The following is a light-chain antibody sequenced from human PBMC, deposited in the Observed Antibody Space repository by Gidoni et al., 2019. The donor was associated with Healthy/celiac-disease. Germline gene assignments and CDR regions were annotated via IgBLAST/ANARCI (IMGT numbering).Light chain of an antibody. CDR1: QSISSY. V-gene: IGKV1-39*01. Sequence: IQMTQSPSSLSASVGDRVTITCRASQSISSYLNWYQQKPGKAPKLLMYAASSWQSGATSRFSGSGSATDFSLTISSLQPEDYATYYCHQSYSSPPWTFGQGTKVEIK. CDR2: AAS. J-gene: IGKJ1*01. CDR3: HQSYSSPPWT.